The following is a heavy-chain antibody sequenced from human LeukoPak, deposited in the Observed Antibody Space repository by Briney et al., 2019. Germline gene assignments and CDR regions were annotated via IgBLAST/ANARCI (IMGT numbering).Heavy chain of an antibody. CDR2: IYHSGST. Sequence: SETLSLTCTVSGGSISSYYWSWIRQPPGKGLEWIGYIYHSGSTNYNPSLKSRVTISVDTSKNQFSLKLSSVTAADTAVYYCARVPLFGWAPYYYYYYMDVWGKGTTVTVSS. V-gene: IGHV4-59*12. J-gene: IGHJ6*03. CDR1: GGSISSYY. CDR3: ARVPLFGWAPYYYYYYMDV. D-gene: IGHD3-10*01.